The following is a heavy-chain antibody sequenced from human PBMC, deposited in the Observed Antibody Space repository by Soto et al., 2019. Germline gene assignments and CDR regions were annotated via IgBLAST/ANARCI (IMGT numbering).Heavy chain of an antibody. CDR3: VRGRWLVGGVTSFDY. V-gene: IGHV3-33*01. Sequence: QVHLVESGGGVVQPGRSLRLSCAASGFHFSTYGMHWVRQAPGKGLEWVALIWNHGREDSYADSVKGRFTISRDNSKNTLWLQMNYLRDDDTAVYYCVRGRWLVGGVTSFDYWGQGSLLTLSS. J-gene: IGHJ4*02. CDR1: GFHFSTYG. CDR2: IWNHGRED. D-gene: IGHD6-19*01.